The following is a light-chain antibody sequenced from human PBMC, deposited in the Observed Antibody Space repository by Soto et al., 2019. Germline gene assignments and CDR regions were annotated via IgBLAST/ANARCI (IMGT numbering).Light chain of an antibody. CDR1: QTISNNY. CDR3: QQYGSSGT. Sequence: EIFLTQSPGTLSLSPGERATLSCRASQTISNNYLAWYQQKPGQAPRLLIYGASNRATGIPDRFSGSGSGTDFPLTISRLEPEDFAVYYCQQYGSSGTFGQGTKVDIK. J-gene: IGKJ1*01. V-gene: IGKV3-20*01. CDR2: GAS.